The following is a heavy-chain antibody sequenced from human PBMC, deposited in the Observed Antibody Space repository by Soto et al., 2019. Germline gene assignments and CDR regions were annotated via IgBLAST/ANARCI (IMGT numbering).Heavy chain of an antibody. CDR3: ARVPGRL. Sequence: QWMETGGGLIQPGTSLTLSCAASGFSVSRNYMTWVRQAPGKGLEWVSFVYSGGATFYADSVKGRFILSRDDSQNTMYLQMHNLRAEDTAVYYCARVPGRLWGRGTLVTVAS. J-gene: IGHJ4*02. CDR1: GFSVSRNY. V-gene: IGHV3-53*02. D-gene: IGHD7-27*01. CDR2: VYSGGAT.